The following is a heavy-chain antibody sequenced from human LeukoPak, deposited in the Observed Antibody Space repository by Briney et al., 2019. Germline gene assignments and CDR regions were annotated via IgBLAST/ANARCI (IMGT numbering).Heavy chain of an antibody. D-gene: IGHD5-18*01. Sequence: GGSLRLSCAASGFIFEEYTMHWVRQASGKSLEWVSLINWDGGSTYYAGSVQGRFTISRDNNKSSLYLQMDSLTTEDTAFYYCAKGDVDSPMNFYHWGQGTLVTVSS. J-gene: IGHJ4*02. CDR3: AKGDVDSPMNFYH. CDR1: GFIFEEYT. CDR2: INWDGGST. V-gene: IGHV3-43*01.